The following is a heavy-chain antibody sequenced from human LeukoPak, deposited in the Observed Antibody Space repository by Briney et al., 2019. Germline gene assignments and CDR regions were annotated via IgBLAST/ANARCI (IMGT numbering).Heavy chain of an antibody. Sequence: ASVKVSCKASGYTFTSYGISWVRQAPGQGLEWMGGIIPIFGTANYAQKFQGRVTITTDESTSTAYMELSSLRSEDTAVYYCARVSFYDFWSGYPTIYYFDYWGQGTLVTVSS. J-gene: IGHJ4*02. CDR2: IIPIFGTA. CDR1: GYTFTSYG. D-gene: IGHD3-3*01. CDR3: ARVSFYDFWSGYPTIYYFDY. V-gene: IGHV1-69*05.